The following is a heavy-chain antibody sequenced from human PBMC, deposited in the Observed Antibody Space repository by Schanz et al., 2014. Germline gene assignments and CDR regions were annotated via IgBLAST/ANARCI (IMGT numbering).Heavy chain of an antibody. J-gene: IGHJ4*02. Sequence: EVQLVESGGGLVQPGGSLKLSCAASGFTFSASAMHWVRQAPGKGLEWVSLIDYAGSTNYADSVKGRMTVSRDTSKNALFLQMNNLRAEDTAVYYCASPPISVAGRLADYWGQGILVAVSS. V-gene: IGHV3-66*01. CDR3: ASPPISVAGRLADY. CDR1: GFTFSASA. D-gene: IGHD6-19*01. CDR2: IDYAGST.